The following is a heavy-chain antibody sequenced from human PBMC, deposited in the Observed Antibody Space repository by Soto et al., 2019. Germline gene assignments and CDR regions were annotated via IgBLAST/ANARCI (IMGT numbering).Heavy chain of an antibody. CDR2: ISSSNGNI. V-gene: IGHV3-21*01. CDR3: AKVRKPWFGASGMDV. D-gene: IGHD3-10*01. J-gene: IGHJ6*02. CDR1: GFTFASYS. Sequence: EVQLVESGGGLVKPGGSLRLSCAASGFTFASYSMNWVRQAPGKGLEWVSSISSSNGNIYYGDSVKGRFTIARHNAKNTPYLQTNRLRAEDTAVYYCAKVRKPWFGASGMDVWGQGAAVTVSS.